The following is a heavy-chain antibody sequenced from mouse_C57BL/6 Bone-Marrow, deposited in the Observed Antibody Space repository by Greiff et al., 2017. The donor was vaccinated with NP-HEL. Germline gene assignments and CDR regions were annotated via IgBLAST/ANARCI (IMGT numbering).Heavy chain of an antibody. V-gene: IGHV1-72*01. CDR1: GYTFTSYW. J-gene: IGHJ1*03. D-gene: IGHD1-1*01. CDR3: AFTTVVEGWYFDV. CDR2: IDPNSGGT. Sequence: QSCKASGYTFTSYWMHWVKQRPGRGLEWIGRIDPNSGGTKYNEKFKSKATLTVDKPSSTAYMQLSSLTSEDSAVYYCAFTTVVEGWYFDVWGTGTTVTVSS.